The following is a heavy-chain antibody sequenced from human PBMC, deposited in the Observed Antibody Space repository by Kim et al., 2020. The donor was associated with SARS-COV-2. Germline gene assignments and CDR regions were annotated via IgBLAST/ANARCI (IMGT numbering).Heavy chain of an antibody. Sequence: GGSLRLSCAASGFTFTNYAMSWVRQAPGKGLDWVSAISHSGDNTYYADSVKGRFTISRDNSKNMVYLQMNSLRAEDTAMYYCANNWNDDNWSQGTLVTVSS. CDR1: GFTFTNYA. J-gene: IGHJ4*02. D-gene: IGHD1-1*01. CDR3: ANNWNDDN. CDR2: ISHSGDNT. V-gene: IGHV3-23*01.